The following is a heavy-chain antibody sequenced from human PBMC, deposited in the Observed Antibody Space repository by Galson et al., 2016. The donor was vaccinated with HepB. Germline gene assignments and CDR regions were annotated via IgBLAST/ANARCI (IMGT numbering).Heavy chain of an antibody. Sequence: TLSLTCTVSGGSISSGDHYWSWVRQPPGKGLEWIGYIYYSGSTSYNPSLKSRLAISVDRSKNQFSLMLSSVTAADTAVYYCAGADYGGCLAYWGRGTLVTVSS. V-gene: IGHV4-30-4*01. CDR3: AGADYGGCLAY. D-gene: IGHD4-23*01. CDR2: IYYSGST. CDR1: GGSISSGDHY. J-gene: IGHJ4*02.